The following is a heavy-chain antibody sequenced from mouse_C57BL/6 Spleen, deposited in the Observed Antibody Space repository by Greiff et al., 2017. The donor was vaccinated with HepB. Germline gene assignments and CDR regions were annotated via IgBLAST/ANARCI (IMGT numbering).Heavy chain of an antibody. CDR1: GYTFTDYY. CDR2: INPYNGGT. Sequence: EVKLQESGPVLVKPGASVKMSCKASGYTFTDYYMNWVKQSHGKSLEWIGVINPYNGGTSYNQKFKGKATLTVDKSSSTAYMELNSLTSEDSAVYYCARALITTVVATNFDVWGTGTTVTVSS. V-gene: IGHV1-19*01. CDR3: ARALITTVVATNFDV. J-gene: IGHJ1*03. D-gene: IGHD1-1*01.